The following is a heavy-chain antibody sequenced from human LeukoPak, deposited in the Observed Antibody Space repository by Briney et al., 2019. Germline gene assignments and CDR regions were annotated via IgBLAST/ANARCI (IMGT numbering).Heavy chain of an antibody. CDR2: INHSGST. CDR1: GGSISPYY. CDR3: ARLDTAMVTGDY. Sequence: KPSETLSLTCTVSGGSISPYYWSWIRQPPGKGLEWIGEINHSGSTNYNPSLKSRVTISVDTSKNQFSLKLSSVTAADTAVYYCARLDTAMVTGDYWGQGTLVTVSS. D-gene: IGHD5-18*01. J-gene: IGHJ4*02. V-gene: IGHV4-34*01.